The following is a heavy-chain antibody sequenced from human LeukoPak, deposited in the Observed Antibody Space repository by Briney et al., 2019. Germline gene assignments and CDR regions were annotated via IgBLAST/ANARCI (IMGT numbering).Heavy chain of an antibody. CDR1: GSTFSSFA. V-gene: IGHV3-23*01. D-gene: IGHD3-10*01. Sequence: GGSLRLSCEGSGSTFSSFAMSWVRQAPGKGLEWVSLIRGDGAGTYYADSVKDRFTISRDNSKNTLYLQMNSLRAEDTAVYYCARTEYGSGSLPLIDYLGQGTLVTVSS. J-gene: IGHJ4*02. CDR2: IRGDGAGT. CDR3: ARTEYGSGSLPLIDY.